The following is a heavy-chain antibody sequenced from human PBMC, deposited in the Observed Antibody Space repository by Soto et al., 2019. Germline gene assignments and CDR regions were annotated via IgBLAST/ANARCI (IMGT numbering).Heavy chain of an antibody. V-gene: IGHV4-4*02. D-gene: IGHD2-8*01. CDR1: SGSISSSNW. CDR3: AGRCCTNGVCFESDAFDI. Sequence: QVQLQESGPGLVKPSGTLSLTCAVSSGSISSSNWWSWVRQPPGKGLEWIGEIYHSGSTNYNPSLKSRVTISVDKSKNQFSLKLSSVTAADTAVYYCAGRCCTNGVCFESDAFDIWGQGTMVTVSS. J-gene: IGHJ3*02. CDR2: IYHSGST.